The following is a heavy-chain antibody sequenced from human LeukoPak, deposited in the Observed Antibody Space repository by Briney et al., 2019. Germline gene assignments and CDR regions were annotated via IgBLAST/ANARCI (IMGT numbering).Heavy chain of an antibody. V-gene: IGHV4-61*01. Sequence: SETLSLTCTVSGGSVSSGTYYWSWIRQPPGKGLEWIGFIYYSGSTNYNPSLKSRVTMSVDTSKNQFSLNLSSVTAADTAVYYCARQGRYMAAAGTPNFDYWGQGTLVTVSS. J-gene: IGHJ4*02. CDR2: IYYSGST. CDR1: GGSVSSGTYY. CDR3: ARQGRYMAAAGTPNFDY. D-gene: IGHD6-13*01.